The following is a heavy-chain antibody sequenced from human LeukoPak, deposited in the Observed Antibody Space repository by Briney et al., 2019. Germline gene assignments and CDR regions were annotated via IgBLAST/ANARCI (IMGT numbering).Heavy chain of an antibody. CDR3: ARGPTRANSTDY. CDR2: IKQDGSEK. V-gene: IGHV3-7*01. D-gene: IGHD2/OR15-2a*01. CDR1: GLTFSSYC. Sequence: GGPLRLSCAASGLTFSSYCISWVRQAPGKGLEWVANIKQDGSEKYYVDSVKGRFTISRDNAKNSLYLQMNSLRAEDTAVYYCARGPTRANSTDYWGQGALVTVSS. J-gene: IGHJ4*02.